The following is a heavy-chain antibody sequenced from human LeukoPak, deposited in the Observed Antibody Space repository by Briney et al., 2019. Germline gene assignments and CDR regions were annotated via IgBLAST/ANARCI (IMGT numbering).Heavy chain of an antibody. CDR1: GGSIRSYY. CDR3: ARHGTSSFYYYAMDV. Sequence: PSESLSLTCAVSGGSIRSYYWSWIPQSPGKGLEWIGYINYSGSTNYNPSLKSRVTISVDTSKNQFSLKLSSVTAADTAVYYCARHGTSSFYYYAMDVWGQGTTVTVSS. CDR2: INYSGST. J-gene: IGHJ6*02. V-gene: IGHV4-59*08. D-gene: IGHD1-1*01.